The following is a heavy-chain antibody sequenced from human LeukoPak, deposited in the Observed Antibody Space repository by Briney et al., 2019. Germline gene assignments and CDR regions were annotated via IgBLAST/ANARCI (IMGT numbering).Heavy chain of an antibody. J-gene: IGHJ4*02. V-gene: IGHV3-48*03. Sequence: QPGGSLRLSCAASGFTFSTYEMNWVRQAPGKGLEWISYISTSGSAIYYADSVEGRFTISTDNVKNSLYLHMNSLRAEDTAVYYCARATTTVASFDYWGQGTLVTVSS. CDR2: ISTSGSAI. CDR3: ARATTTVASFDY. CDR1: GFTFSTYE. D-gene: IGHD4-23*01.